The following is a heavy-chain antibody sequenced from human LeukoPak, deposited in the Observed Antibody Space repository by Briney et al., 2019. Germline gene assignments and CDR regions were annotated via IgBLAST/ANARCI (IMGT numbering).Heavy chain of an antibody. D-gene: IGHD3-22*01. CDR1: GFTFSTYW. CDR3: ARGLPYDSSGYYPFDY. CDR2: INSDGSFT. J-gene: IGHJ4*02. Sequence: GGSLRLSCAASGFTFSTYWMHRVRRAPGKGLMCVSRINSDGSFTIYADSVKGRFTISRDNAKNTLYLQMNSLRAEDTAVYFCARGLPYDSSGYYPFDYWGQGTLVTVSS. V-gene: IGHV3-74*01.